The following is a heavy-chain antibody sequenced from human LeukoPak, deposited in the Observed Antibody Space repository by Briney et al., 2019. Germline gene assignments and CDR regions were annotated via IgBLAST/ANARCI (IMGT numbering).Heavy chain of an antibody. V-gene: IGHV1-24*01. CDR2: FDVIDSET. CDR1: GSSLSELS. J-gene: IGHJ4*02. Sequence: ASVKVSCTVSGSSLSELSLYWVRQAPGKGLEWMGGFDVIDSETFYAQKFQGRVTMTEDSSTDTAYMELRSLTSDDTALYYCASNLGQQPRTNDYWGQGTLVTVSS. D-gene: IGHD6-13*01. CDR3: ASNLGQQPRTNDY.